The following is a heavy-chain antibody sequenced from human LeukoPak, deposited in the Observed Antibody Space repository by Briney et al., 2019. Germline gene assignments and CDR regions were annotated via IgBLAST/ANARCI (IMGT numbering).Heavy chain of an antibody. Sequence: GGSLRLSCAASGFTFSGSAMHWVRQASGKGLEWVGRIRSKASSYATAYAASVKGRSTISRDDSKNTAYLKMNSLKTEDTAVYYCTTSGGGYDYYYYYMDVWGKGTTVTISS. D-gene: IGHD5-12*01. V-gene: IGHV3-73*01. J-gene: IGHJ6*03. CDR2: IRSKASSYAT. CDR3: TTSGGGYDYYYYYMDV. CDR1: GFTFSGSA.